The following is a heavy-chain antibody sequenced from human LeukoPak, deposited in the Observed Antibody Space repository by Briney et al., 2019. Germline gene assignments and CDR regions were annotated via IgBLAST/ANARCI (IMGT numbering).Heavy chain of an antibody. J-gene: IGHJ6*03. CDR1: GFTFSSYW. V-gene: IGHV3-74*01. Sequence: GGSLRLSCAASGFTFSSYWMHWVRQAPGKGLVWVSRINSDGSSTSYADSVKGRFTISRGNAKNTLYLQMNSLRAEDTAVYYCARDPGCSSTSCQYYYYYMDVWGKGTTVTVSS. CDR3: ARDPGCSSTSCQYYYYYMDV. CDR2: INSDGSST. D-gene: IGHD2-2*01.